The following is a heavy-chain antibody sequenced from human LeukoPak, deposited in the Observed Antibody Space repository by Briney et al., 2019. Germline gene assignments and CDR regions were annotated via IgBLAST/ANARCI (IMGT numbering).Heavy chain of an antibody. J-gene: IGHJ3*02. D-gene: IGHD5-24*01. V-gene: IGHV1-2*02. CDR1: GDTFTGYY. CDR2: INPNSGGT. CDR3: ARVIDGYNDAYDI. Sequence: ASVTVSCKASGDTFTGYYMHWGRQAPGEGGEGRGWINPNSGGTNYAQKFEGRVTITRDTSKSTAYMELSRVRAEDTAVYYCARVIDGYNDAYDIWGQGTMVTVTS.